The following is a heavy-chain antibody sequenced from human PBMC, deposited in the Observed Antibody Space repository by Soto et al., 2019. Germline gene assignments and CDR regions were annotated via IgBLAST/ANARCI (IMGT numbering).Heavy chain of an antibody. CDR2: IYYSGST. D-gene: IGHD3-3*01. V-gene: IGHV4-39*01. CDR3: AGTKADTSFGVVTHLVNWFDP. Sequence: SETLSLTCTVSGGSISSSSYYWGWIRQPPGKGLEWIGSIYYSGSTYYNPSLKSRVTISVDTSKNQFSLKLSSVTAADTAVYYCAGTKADTSFGVVTHLVNWFDPWGQGTLVTVSS. CDR1: GGSISSSSYY. J-gene: IGHJ5*02.